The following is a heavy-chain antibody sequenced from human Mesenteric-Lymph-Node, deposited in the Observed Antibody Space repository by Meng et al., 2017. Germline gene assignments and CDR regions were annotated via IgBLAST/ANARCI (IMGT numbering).Heavy chain of an antibody. V-gene: IGHV1-3*01. CDR1: GYTFTNYA. Sequence: QVQLVQSGAEVKKPGASVKVSCKASGYTFTNYAIQWARQAPGQRLEWMGWINSGNGKTKYSEKFQGRVTITRDTSATTAYMELSSLRSEDMAVYYCARGLWEQSRYYFDSWGQGTLVTVSS. D-gene: IGHD1-26*01. J-gene: IGHJ4*02. CDR2: INSGNGKT. CDR3: ARGLWEQSRYYFDS.